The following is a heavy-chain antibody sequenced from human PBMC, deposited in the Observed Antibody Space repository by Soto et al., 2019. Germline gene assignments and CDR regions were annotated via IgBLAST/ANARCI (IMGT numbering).Heavy chain of an antibody. D-gene: IGHD1-26*01. V-gene: IGHV3-53*01. CDR1: GFTVSSNY. CDR3: ARMGDGSLGWFDP. J-gene: IGHJ5*02. Sequence: VGSLRLSCAASGFTVSSNYMSWVRQTPGKGLEWVSVIYSGGSTYYADSVKGRFTISRDNSKNTLYLQMNSLRAEDTAVYYCARMGDGSLGWFDPWGQGTLVTVSS. CDR2: IYSGGST.